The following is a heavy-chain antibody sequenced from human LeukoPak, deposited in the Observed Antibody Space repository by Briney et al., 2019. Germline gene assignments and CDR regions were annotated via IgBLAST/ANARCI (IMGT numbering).Heavy chain of an antibody. CDR3: AKDRDDYGNDC. CDR2: IRSDGSST. D-gene: IGHD4-11*01. Sequence: PGGSLRLSCAASGFSFSDFGMHWIRQVPGKGLEWVTLIRSDGSSTYYADSVKGRFTISRDTSKNTLYLQMNSLRVEDTAVYYCAKDRDDYGNDCWGQGILVTVST. V-gene: IGHV3-30*02. CDR1: GFSFSDFG. J-gene: IGHJ4*02.